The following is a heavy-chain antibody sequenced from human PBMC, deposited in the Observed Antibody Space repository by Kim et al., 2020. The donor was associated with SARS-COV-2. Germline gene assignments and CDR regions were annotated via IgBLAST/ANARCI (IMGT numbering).Heavy chain of an antibody. V-gene: IGHV3-23*01. D-gene: IGHD2-2*01. CDR3: AKAIVVVPAANDY. Sequence: YADSVKGRFTISRDNSKNTLYLQMNSLRAEDTAVYYCAKAIVVVPAANDYWGQGTLVTVSS. J-gene: IGHJ4*02.